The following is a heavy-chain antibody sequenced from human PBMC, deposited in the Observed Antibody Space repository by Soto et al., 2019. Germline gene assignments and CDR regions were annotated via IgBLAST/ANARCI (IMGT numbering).Heavy chain of an antibody. CDR3: AAIVGDGGHYYYYDMDV. V-gene: IGHV1-2*02. J-gene: IGHJ6*02. CDR2: INPNSGAT. Sequence: QVPLVQSGAEVKKPGASVKVSCKASGYTFTDFFKHWVRQAPGQGLEWMGWINPNSGATNYAQKFQGRVTMTRDTSISTAYMELSRLTSDDTAVYYCAAIVGDGGHYYYYDMDVWGQGTTVTVSS. CDR1: GYTFTDFF. D-gene: IGHD1-26*01.